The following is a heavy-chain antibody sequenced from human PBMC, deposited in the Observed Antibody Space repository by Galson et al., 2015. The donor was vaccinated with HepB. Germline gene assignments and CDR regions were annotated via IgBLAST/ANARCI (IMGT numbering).Heavy chain of an antibody. CDR1: GFTFNYFA. CDR3: ARDRSSYGYDYFDY. J-gene: IGHJ4*02. V-gene: IGHV3-30*04. Sequence: SLRLSCAASGFTFNYFAIHWVRQAPGKWLEWAAVISYDGSNNYYADSVKGRFIISRDTSKNTLYLQMNSLRAEDTAVYYCARDRSSYGYDYFDYWGQGTLVTVSS. CDR2: ISYDGSNN. D-gene: IGHD5-18*01.